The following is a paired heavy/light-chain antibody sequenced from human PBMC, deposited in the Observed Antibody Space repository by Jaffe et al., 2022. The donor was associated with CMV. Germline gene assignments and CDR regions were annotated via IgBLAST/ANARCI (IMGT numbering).Light chain of an antibody. CDR3: QSYDIRLSGWV. CDR1: TSNFGSGYD. J-gene: IGLJ3*02. Sequence: QSVLTQPPSVSGAPGQRVTISCTGTTSNFGSGYDVHWYQQLPGTVPKLLIYANTDRPSGVPDRFSGSKSGTSASLAITGLQAEDEADYYCQSYDIRLSGWVFGGGTKLTVL. V-gene: IGLV1-40*01. CDR2: ANT.
Heavy chain of an antibody. J-gene: IGHJ4*02. Sequence: EVQLVESGGGLVQPGGSLRLSCVASGFTFNEYAMHWVRQAPGKGLEWVSVIWKTGYTTYADSVKGRFTVSRDNAKNSLYLQMNSLRDEDTALYYCAKGGGTTVTPPGDSWGQGALVTVSS. CDR1: GFTFNEYA. D-gene: IGHD4-17*01. CDR3: AKGGGTTVTPPGDS. V-gene: IGHV3-9*01. CDR2: IWKTGYT.